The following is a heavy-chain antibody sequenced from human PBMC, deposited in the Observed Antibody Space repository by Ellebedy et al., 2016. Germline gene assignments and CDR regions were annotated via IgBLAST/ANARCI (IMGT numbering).Heavy chain of an antibody. CDR3: ARHARVPAS. D-gene: IGHD6-6*01. V-gene: IGHV3-23*01. CDR1: GFIFTNYA. CDR2: ISGSGGST. J-gene: IGHJ5*02. Sequence: GGSLRLSCAASGFIFTNYAMSWVRQAPGKGLEWVASISGSGGSTHYADSVRGRFSLSRDNAKNTLYLQMNGLRVEDTAVYYCARHARVPASWGPGTLVTVSS.